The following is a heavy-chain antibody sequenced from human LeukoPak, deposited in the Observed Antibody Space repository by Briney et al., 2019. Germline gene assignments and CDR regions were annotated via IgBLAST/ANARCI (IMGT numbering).Heavy chain of an antibody. CDR3: ARTYGSGSYPMDY. CDR2: IWYDGSSE. V-gene: IGHV3-33*01. J-gene: IGHJ4*02. CDR1: GFTFSTYG. Sequence: GRSLRLSCAAPGFTFSTYGMHWVRQAPGKGLEWVAAIWYDGSSEYYADSVKGQLTIYRDNSKNTLYLQMNSLRGEDTAVYYCARTYGSGSYPMDYWGQGTLVTVSS. D-gene: IGHD3-10*01.